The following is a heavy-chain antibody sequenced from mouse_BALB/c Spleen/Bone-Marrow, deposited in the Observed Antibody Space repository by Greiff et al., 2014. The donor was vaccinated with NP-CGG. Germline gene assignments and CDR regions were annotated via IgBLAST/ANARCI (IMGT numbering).Heavy chain of an antibody. CDR1: GYTFTTYW. J-gene: IGHJ1*01. D-gene: IGHD2-4*01. CDR3: GRGLRDWYFDD. CDR2: INPSTGNT. V-gene: IGHV1-7*01. Sequence: QVQLKESGAELAKPGASVKMSCKASGYTFTTYWIHWVKQRPGQGLEWIGYINPSTGNTEYNQKFRDRATLTADKSSSTSYMQLSRLTAEDSAVYCCGRGLRDWYFDDWGAGTTVTVSS.